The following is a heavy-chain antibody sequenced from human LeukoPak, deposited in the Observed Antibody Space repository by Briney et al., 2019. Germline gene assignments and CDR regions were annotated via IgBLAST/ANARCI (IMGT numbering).Heavy chain of an antibody. CDR3: ARYLDYGGNSRVFQH. V-gene: IGHV4-34*01. Sequence: TGGSLRLSCTVSGFTFSDYYMTWIRQPPGKGLEWIGEINHGGSTNYNPSLKSRVTISIDTSKNQFSLRLSSVTAADTAVYYCARYLDYGGNSRVFQHWGQGTLVTVSS. D-gene: IGHD4-23*01. J-gene: IGHJ1*01. CDR2: INHGGST. CDR1: GFTFSDYY.